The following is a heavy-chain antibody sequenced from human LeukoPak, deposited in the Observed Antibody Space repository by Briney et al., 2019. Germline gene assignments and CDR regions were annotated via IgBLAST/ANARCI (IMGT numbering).Heavy chain of an antibody. CDR1: GGSFSGYY. V-gene: IGHV4-34*01. CDR2: INHSGST. CDR3: ARSPGVYGSGRFRNYFDY. J-gene: IGHJ4*02. D-gene: IGHD3-10*01. Sequence: SETLSLTCAVYGGSFSGYYWSWIRQPPGKGLEWIGEINHSGSTNYNPSLKSRVTISVDTSKNQFSLKLSSVTAADTAVYYCARSPGVYGSGRFRNYFDYWGQGTLVTVSS.